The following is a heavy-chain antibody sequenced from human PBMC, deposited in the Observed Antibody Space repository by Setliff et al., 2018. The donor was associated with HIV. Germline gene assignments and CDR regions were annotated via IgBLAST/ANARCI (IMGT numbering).Heavy chain of an antibody. D-gene: IGHD6-19*01. CDR2: IYTSGST. V-gene: IGHV4-4*08. J-gene: IGHJ6*03. CDR1: GGSISSYY. Sequence: PSETLSLTCTVSGGSISSYYWSWIRQPPGKGLEWIGYIYTSGSTNYNPSLKSRVTISVDTSKNQFSLKLSSATAADTAVYYCARGGAVAGTGYYYYMDVWGKGTTVTVSS. CDR3: ARGGAVAGTGYYYYMDV.